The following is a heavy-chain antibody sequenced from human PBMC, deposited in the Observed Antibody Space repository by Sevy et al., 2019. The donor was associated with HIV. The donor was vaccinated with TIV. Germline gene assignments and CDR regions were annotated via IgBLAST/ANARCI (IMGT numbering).Heavy chain of an antibody. D-gene: IGHD6-19*01. J-gene: IGHJ4*02. Sequence: ASVKVSCKASGYFFTGYYLHWVRQTPGQGLERMGRINPNSGGTNYAQNFQGRVTMTRDTSISTAYMELSRLRSDDTAVYYCARGGRYSSGWWTFDYWGQGTLVTVSS. V-gene: IGHV1-2*06. CDR3: ARGGRYSSGWWTFDY. CDR2: INPNSGGT. CDR1: GYFFTGYY.